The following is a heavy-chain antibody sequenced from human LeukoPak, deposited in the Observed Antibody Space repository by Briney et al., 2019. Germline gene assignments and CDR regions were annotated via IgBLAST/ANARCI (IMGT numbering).Heavy chain of an antibody. CDR3: AREPTYSSSWHTSCDY. V-gene: IGHV3-21*01. J-gene: IGHJ4*02. CDR2: IGSSGSYI. CDR1: GFTFSSYH. D-gene: IGHD6-13*01. Sequence: GGSLRLSCEVSGFTFSSYHMNWVRQAPGKGLEWVSSIGSSGSYIYYADSLTGRFTISRDNAKNSLYLQMNSLRAEDTAVYYCAREPTYSSSWHTSCDYWGQGTLVTVSS.